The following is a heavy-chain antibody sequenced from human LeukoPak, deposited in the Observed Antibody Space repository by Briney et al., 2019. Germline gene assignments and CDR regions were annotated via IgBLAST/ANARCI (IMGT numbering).Heavy chain of an antibody. CDR3: ARGTYGSGSYDY. V-gene: IGHV4-39*07. CDR2: IYYSGST. J-gene: IGHJ4*02. Sequence: PSETLSLTCTVSGGSISSSSYYWGWIRQPPGKGLEWIGSIYYSGSTYYNPSLKSRVTISVDTSKNQFSLKLSSVTAADTAVYYCARGTYGSGSYDYWGQGTLVTVSS. D-gene: IGHD3-10*01. CDR1: GGSISSSSYY.